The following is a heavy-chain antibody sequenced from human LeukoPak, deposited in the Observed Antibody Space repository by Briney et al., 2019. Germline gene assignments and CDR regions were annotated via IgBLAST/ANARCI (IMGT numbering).Heavy chain of an antibody. J-gene: IGHJ4*02. CDR1: GFTFSSYA. V-gene: IGHV3-23*01. D-gene: IGHD3-22*01. Sequence: GGSLRLSCAASGFTFSSYAMSWVRQAPGKVLEWVSAISGSGGSTYYADSVKGRFTISRDNSRNTLYLQMNSLRAEDTAVYYCAKAQRKAYYYDSSCLFDYWGQGTLVTVSS. CDR2: ISGSGGST. CDR3: AKAQRKAYYYDSSCLFDY.